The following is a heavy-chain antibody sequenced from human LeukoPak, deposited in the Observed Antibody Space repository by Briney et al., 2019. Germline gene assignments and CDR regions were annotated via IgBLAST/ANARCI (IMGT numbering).Heavy chain of an antibody. J-gene: IGHJ5*02. CDR2: SGSGGDT. V-gene: IGHV3-11*05. D-gene: IGHD2-15*01. CDR3: ARDPTRYCSGGSCYSIWFDP. Sequence: SGSGGDTYYADSVKGRFTISRDNAKNSLYLQMNSLRSEDTAVYYCARDPTRYCSGGSCYSIWFDPWGQGTLVTVSS.